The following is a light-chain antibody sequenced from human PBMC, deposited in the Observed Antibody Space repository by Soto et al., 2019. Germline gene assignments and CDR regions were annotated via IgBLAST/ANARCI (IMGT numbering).Light chain of an antibody. CDR2: KAS. J-gene: IGKJ1*01. V-gene: IGKV1-5*03. CDR3: QQYERYST. Sequence: DYQVTQSPSTLSASVGDRVTITCRASQNIYTWSAWYQQKPGIAPKLLIHKASTLESGVPSRFSGSGYGTGFTLTISGLQPEDSATYYCQQYERYSTFGQGTKVDIK. CDR1: QNIYTW.